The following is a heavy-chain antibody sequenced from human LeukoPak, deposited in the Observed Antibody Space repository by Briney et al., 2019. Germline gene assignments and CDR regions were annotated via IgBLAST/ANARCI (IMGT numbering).Heavy chain of an antibody. CDR1: GFTFSTSG. J-gene: IGHJ6*03. Sequence: GGSLRLSCAASGFTFSTSGMSWVRRAPGKGLEWVSGISGSGDKTYYADSVKGRFTISRDNAKNSLYLQMNSLRAEDTAVYYCARVPIRGYYMDVWGKGTTVTVSS. CDR2: ISGSGDKT. D-gene: IGHD5-12*01. V-gene: IGHV3-21*01. CDR3: ARVPIRGYYMDV.